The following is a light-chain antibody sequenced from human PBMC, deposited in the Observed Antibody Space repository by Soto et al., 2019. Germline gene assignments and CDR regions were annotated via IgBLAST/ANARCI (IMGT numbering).Light chain of an antibody. CDR3: QQYNNWPFT. CDR2: GAS. CDR1: QSFSSS. V-gene: IGKV3-15*01. Sequence: EIVMTQSPATLSVSPGERATLSCRASQSFSSSLAWYQQKPGQAPRLLIYGASARATGIPARFSGSGSGTEFTLTISSLQSEDFAVYYCQQYNNWPFTFGEGPRWRS. J-gene: IGKJ4*01.